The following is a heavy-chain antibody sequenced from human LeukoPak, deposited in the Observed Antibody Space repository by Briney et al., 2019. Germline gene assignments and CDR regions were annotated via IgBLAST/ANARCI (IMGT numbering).Heavy chain of an antibody. D-gene: IGHD3-16*01. V-gene: IGHV4-59*12. Sequence: KPSETLSLTCTVSGGSISSYYWSWIRQPPGKGLEWIGYIYYSGSTNYNPSLKSRVTISVDTSKNQFSLKLSSVTAADTAVYYCARFSAYRTFDYWGQGTLVTVSS. CDR3: ARFSAYRTFDY. J-gene: IGHJ4*02. CDR2: IYYSGST. CDR1: GGSISSYY.